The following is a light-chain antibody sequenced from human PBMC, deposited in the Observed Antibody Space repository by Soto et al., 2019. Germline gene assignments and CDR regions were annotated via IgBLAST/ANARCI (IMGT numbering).Light chain of an antibody. V-gene: IGKV1-39*01. CDR3: QQRYRNPLVT. CDR1: ESVSSY. Sequence: DIQMTQSPSSLSASVGDRVTITCRASESVSSYLNWFQQTPGKAPKLLIYGAYILHTGVPSKFGGSGSGTDFTLTISSLQPDDVATYYCQQRYRNPLVTFGRGTWVEIK. J-gene: IGKJ4*01. CDR2: GAY.